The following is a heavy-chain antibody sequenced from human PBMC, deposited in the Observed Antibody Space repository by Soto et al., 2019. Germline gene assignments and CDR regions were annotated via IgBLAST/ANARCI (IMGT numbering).Heavy chain of an antibody. D-gene: IGHD1-1*01. CDR1: GGSISSNNW. CDR3: ARVVFQERLAYRYGMDV. Sequence: PSETLSLTCAVSGGSISSNNWWTWVRQPPGKGLEWIGEIYHSGNTNYNPSLKSRVTISVDKSKNQFSLNLNSVTAADTAVYYCARVVFQERLAYRYGMDVWGQGTTVTVSS. CDR2: IYHSGNT. J-gene: IGHJ6*02. V-gene: IGHV4-4*02.